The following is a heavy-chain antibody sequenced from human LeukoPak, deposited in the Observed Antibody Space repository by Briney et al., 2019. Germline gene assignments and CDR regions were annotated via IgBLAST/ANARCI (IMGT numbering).Heavy chain of an antibody. V-gene: IGHV1-2*06. Sequence: ASVKVSCKTSGFTFTGYYMHWVRQAPGQGPEWMGRIIPNSGDTNCAKRFQGRVTMTRDTSISTVYMELSSLGADGTAIYYCARAIRTGLFDYWGQGTLLTVSS. CDR3: ARAIRTGLFDY. CDR2: IIPNSGDT. J-gene: IGHJ4*02. D-gene: IGHD3/OR15-3a*01. CDR1: GFTFTGYY.